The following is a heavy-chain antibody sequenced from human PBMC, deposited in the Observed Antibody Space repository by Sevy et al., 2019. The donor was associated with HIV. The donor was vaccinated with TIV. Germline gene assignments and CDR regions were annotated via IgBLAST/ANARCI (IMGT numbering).Heavy chain of an antibody. CDR1: GFTFSSYA. CDR2: ISGSGGST. D-gene: IGHD6-13*01. Sequence: GGSLRLSCAASGFTFSSYAMSWVRQAPGKGLEWVSAISGSGGSTYYADSVKGRFTISRDNSKNTLYLQMNSLRAEDTAVYYCAKGVGSWYGSGMDVWGKGTTVTVSS. J-gene: IGHJ6*03. V-gene: IGHV3-23*01. CDR3: AKGVGSWYGSGMDV.